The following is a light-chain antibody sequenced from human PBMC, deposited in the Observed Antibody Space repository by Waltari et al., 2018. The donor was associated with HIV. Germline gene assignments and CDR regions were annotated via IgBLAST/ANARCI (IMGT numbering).Light chain of an antibody. V-gene: IGKV3-20*01. Sequence: EIVLTQSPGTLSLSPGERVTLSCRARERIDTTFLAWYQQKRGQAPRLLIFGASRRATGIPDRFSGSGSGTDFTLTIDRLDPEDFAVYYCQQYLGSPRTFGQGTKVEIK. CDR3: QQYLGSPRT. CDR1: ERIDTTF. J-gene: IGKJ1*01. CDR2: GAS.